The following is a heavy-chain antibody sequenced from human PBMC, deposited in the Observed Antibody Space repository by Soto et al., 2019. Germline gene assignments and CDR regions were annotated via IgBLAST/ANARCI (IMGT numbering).Heavy chain of an antibody. CDR2: IFSNDEK. CDR1: GFSLSNARMG. Sequence: QVTLKESGPVLVKPTETLTLTCTVSGFSLSNARMGVSWIRQPPGKALEWLAHIFSNDEKSYSTSLKSRLTISKDTSKSQVVLTMTNMDPVDTATYSCARINYYYSGMDVWGQGTTVTVSS. CDR3: ARINYYYSGMDV. J-gene: IGHJ6*02. V-gene: IGHV2-26*01.